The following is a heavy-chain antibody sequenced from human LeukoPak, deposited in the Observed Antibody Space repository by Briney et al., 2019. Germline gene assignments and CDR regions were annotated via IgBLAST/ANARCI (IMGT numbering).Heavy chain of an antibody. CDR1: GFTFSSYG. CDR3: AKDDRRYCSGGSCYDLGY. Sequence: PGRSLRLSCAASGFTFSSYGMHWVRQAPGKGLERVAVISYDGSNKYYADSVKGRFTISRDNSKNTLYLQMNSLRAEDTAVYYCAKDDRRYCSGGSCYDLGYWGQGTLVTVSS. V-gene: IGHV3-30*18. J-gene: IGHJ4*02. D-gene: IGHD2-15*01. CDR2: ISYDGSNK.